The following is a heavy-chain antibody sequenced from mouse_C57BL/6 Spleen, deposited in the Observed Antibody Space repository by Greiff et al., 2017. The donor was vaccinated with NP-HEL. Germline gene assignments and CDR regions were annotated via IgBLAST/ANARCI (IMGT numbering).Heavy chain of an antibody. V-gene: IGHV1-69*01. CDR2: IDPSDSYT. D-gene: IGHD1-1*01. Sequence: VQLQQSGAELVMPGASVKLSCKASGYTFTSYWMPWVKQRPGQGLEWIGAIDPSDSYTNYNHKFKGKSTLTVDKSSSTAYMQLSRLTSEVSAVDYCARIDYGRSRYFDVWGTGTTVTVSS. CDR3: ARIDYGRSRYFDV. J-gene: IGHJ1*03. CDR1: GYTFTSYW.